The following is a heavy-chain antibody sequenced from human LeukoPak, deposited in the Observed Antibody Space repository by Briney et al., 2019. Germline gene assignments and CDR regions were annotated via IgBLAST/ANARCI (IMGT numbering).Heavy chain of an antibody. CDR3: ARAGGLLTYYYDSSGYFFDY. Sequence: SETLSLTCTVSGGSISSSSYYWGWIRQPPGKGLEWIGSIYYSGSTYYNPSLKSRVTISVDTSKNQFSLKLSSVTAADTAVYYCARAGGLLTYYYDSSGYFFDYWGQGTLVTVSS. CDR1: GGSISSSSYY. CDR2: IYYSGST. D-gene: IGHD3-22*01. V-gene: IGHV4-39*07. J-gene: IGHJ4*02.